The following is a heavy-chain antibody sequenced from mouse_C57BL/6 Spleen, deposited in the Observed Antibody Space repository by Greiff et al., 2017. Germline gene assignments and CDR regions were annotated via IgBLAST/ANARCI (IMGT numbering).Heavy chain of an antibody. V-gene: IGHV5-17*01. D-gene: IGHD3-2*02. CDR1: GFTFSDYG. CDR3: AKLRLGGYCDY. Sequence: EVKLMESGGGLVKPGGSLKLSCAASGFTFSDYGMHWVRQAPEKGLEWVSYISSGSSTIYYADTVKGRFTISRDNAKDTLFLQITSLRSKDTAMYYCAKLRLGGYCDYWGQGTTLTVSS. CDR2: ISSGSSTI. J-gene: IGHJ2*01.